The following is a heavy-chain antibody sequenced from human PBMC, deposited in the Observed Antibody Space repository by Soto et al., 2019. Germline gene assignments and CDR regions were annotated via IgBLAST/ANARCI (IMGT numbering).Heavy chain of an antibody. CDR2: IYYSGST. J-gene: IGHJ6*02. D-gene: IGHD3-10*01. CDR1: GGSVSSGDYF. Sequence: SETLSLTCTVSGGSVSSGDYFWSWLRQSPGKRLEWIAYIYYSGSTNYNPSLKSRATISVDTSKSQVSLTLTSMTAADAALYYCARSPNYYYYGFDVWGPGTAVTVSS. CDR3: ARSPNYYYYGFDV. V-gene: IGHV4-61*08.